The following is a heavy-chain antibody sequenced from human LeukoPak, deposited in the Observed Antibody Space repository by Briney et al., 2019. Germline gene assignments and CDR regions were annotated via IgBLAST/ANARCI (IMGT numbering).Heavy chain of an antibody. CDR2: ISGSGGST. CDR3: AKDYHYYDSSGHYPDDAFDI. J-gene: IGHJ3*02. CDR1: GFTFSSYA. V-gene: IGHV3-23*01. Sequence: GGSLRLSCAASGFTFSSYAMSWVRQAPGKGLEWVSAISGSGGSTYYADSVKGRFTISRDNSKNTLYLQMNSLRAEDTAVYYCAKDYHYYDSSGHYPDDAFDIWGQGTMVTVSS. D-gene: IGHD3-22*01.